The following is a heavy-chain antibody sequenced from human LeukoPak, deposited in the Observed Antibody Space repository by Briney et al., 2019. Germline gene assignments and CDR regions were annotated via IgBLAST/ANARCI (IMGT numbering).Heavy chain of an antibody. V-gene: IGHV4-39*01. CDR2: IYYSGGT. D-gene: IGHD2-15*01. J-gene: IGHJ5*02. CDR1: GGSISSNSYY. Sequence: PSETLSLTCTVSGGSISSNSYYWGRIRQPPGKGLEWIGSIYYSGGTYYNPSLKSRVTISVDTSKNQFSLKLSSVTAADTAVYYCARTNMADCSGGSCYSSWFDPRGQGTLVTVSS. CDR3: ARTNMADCSGGSCYSSWFDP.